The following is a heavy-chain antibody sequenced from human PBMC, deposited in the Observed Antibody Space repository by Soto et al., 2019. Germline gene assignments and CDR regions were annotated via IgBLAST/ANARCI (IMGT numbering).Heavy chain of an antibody. V-gene: IGHV5-10-1*01. CDR3: AGRCRGGNCLSSYAMDV. Sequence: PGESLKISCKGSGYSFTSNWINWVRQMPRKGLEWMGRIDPSDSQSNYDPSFQGHVTISADKSTSSAYLQWNSLKASDTAMYYCAGRCRGGNCLSSYAMDVWGQGTTVTVSS. J-gene: IGHJ6*02. D-gene: IGHD2-15*01. CDR1: GYSFTSNW. CDR2: IDPSDSQS.